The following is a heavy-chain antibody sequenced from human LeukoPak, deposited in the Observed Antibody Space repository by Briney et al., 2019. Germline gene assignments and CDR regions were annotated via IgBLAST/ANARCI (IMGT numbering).Heavy chain of an antibody. CDR3: ARSIAVAGNDAFDI. CDR1: GGSINSYY. V-gene: IGHV4-59*01. D-gene: IGHD6-19*01. J-gene: IGHJ3*02. CDR2: IYYSGRT. Sequence: SETLSLTCTVSGGSINSYYWSWIRQPPGKGLEWIGYIYYSGRTNYNPSLKSRVTISVDTSKNQFSLRLTSVTAADTAVYYCARSIAVAGNDAFDIWGRGTMVTVSS.